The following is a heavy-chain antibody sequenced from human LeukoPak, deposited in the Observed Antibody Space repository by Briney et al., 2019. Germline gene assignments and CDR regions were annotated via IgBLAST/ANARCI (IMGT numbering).Heavy chain of an antibody. CDR2: MYSGGKT. CDR3: VREGYNNTWYRS. V-gene: IGHV3-53*01. J-gene: IGHJ5*02. D-gene: IGHD6-13*01. Sequence: PGGSLRLSCAASGSTVSSNYMSWVRQAPGKGLEWVSVMYSGGKTYYADSVKGRFTISRDNSKNTLHLQMNSLRAEDTAVYYCVREGYNNTWYRSWGQGTLVTVSS. CDR1: GSTVSSNY.